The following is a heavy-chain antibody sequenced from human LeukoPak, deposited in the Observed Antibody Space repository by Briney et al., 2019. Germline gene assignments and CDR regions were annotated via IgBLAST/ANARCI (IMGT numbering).Heavy chain of an antibody. V-gene: IGHV4-59*01. J-gene: IGHJ4*02. CDR3: ARVLDYYGSGSRDFDY. CDR1: GGSISSYY. D-gene: IGHD3-10*01. Sequence: SETLSLTCTVSGGSISSYYWSWIRQPPGKGLEWIGYIYYSGSTNYNPSLKSRVTISVDTSKSQFSLSLSSVTTADTAVYYCARVLDYYGSGSRDFDYWGQGILVTVSS. CDR2: IYYSGST.